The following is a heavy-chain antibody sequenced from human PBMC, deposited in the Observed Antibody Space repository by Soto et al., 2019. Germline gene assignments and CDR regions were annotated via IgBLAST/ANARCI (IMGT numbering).Heavy chain of an antibody. J-gene: IGHJ6*02. CDR3: ARIRYSRYYYGMDV. V-gene: IGHV1-8*01. CDR2: MNPNSGNT. Sequence: GASVKVSCKASGYTFTSYDINWVRQATGQGLEWMGWMNPNSGNTGYAQKFQGRVTMTRNTSISTAYMELSSLRSEDTAVYYCARIRYSRYYYGMDVWGQGTTVTVSS. D-gene: IGHD6-13*01. CDR1: GYTFTSYD.